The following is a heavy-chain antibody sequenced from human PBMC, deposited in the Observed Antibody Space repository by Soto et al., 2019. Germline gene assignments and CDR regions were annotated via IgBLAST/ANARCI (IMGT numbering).Heavy chain of an antibody. Sequence: SETLSLTCAVYGGSFSGYYWSWIRQPPGKGLEWIGEINHSGSTNYTPSLKSRVTISVDTSKNQFSLKLTSLTAADTAVYYCAVAFCGGDCYPDYWGQGTLVTVSS. CDR2: INHSGST. CDR3: AVAFCGGDCYPDY. J-gene: IGHJ4*02. V-gene: IGHV4-34*01. CDR1: GGSFSGYY. D-gene: IGHD2-21*02.